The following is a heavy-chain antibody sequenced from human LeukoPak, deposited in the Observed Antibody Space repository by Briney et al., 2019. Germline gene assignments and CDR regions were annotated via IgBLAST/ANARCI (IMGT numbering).Heavy chain of an antibody. CDR3: ARGPHRYCSGGSCCSDY. D-gene: IGHD2-15*01. V-gene: IGHV3-21*01. Sequence: GGSLGLSCAASGFTFSSYSMNWVRQAPGKRLEWVSSISSSSSYIYYADSVKGRFTISRDNAKNSLYLQMNSLRAEDTAAYYCARGPHRYCSGGSCCSDYWGQGTLVTVSS. J-gene: IGHJ4*02. CDR1: GFTFSSYS. CDR2: ISSSSSYI.